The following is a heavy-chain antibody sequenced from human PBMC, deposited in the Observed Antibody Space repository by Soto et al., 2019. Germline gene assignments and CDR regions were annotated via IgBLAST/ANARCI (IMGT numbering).Heavy chain of an antibody. V-gene: IGHV3-21*01. CDR2: ISSSSSYI. D-gene: IGHD3-9*01. CDR1: GFTFSSYS. CDR3: AREDDILTGYSSLDY. J-gene: IGHJ4*02. Sequence: GGSLRLSCAASGFTFSSYSMNWVRQAPGKGLEWVSSISSSSSYIYYADSVMGRFTISRDNAKNSLYLQMNSLRAEDTAVYYCAREDDILTGYSSLDYWGQGTLVTVSS.